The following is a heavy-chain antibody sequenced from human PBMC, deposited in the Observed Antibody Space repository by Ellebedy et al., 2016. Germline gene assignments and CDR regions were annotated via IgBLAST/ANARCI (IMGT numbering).Heavy chain of an antibody. CDR2: IYYSGST. D-gene: IGHD3-10*01. CDR3: ARHLNYYGSGSYSPD. J-gene: IGHJ4*02. V-gene: IGHV4-59*08. CDR1: GGSISSYY. Sequence: SETLSLXXTVSGGSISSYYWSWIRQPPGKGLEWIGYIYYSGSTNYNPSLKSRVTISVDTSKNQFSLKLSSVTAADTAVYYCARHLNYYGSGSYSPDWGQGTLVTVSS.